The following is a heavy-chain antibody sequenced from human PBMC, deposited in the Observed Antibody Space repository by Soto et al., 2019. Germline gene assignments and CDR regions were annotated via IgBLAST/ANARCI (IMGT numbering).Heavy chain of an antibody. CDR3: ARGTTTSAFSAMDV. J-gene: IGHJ6*02. D-gene: IGHD1-1*01. CDR1: GFTFSNNA. CDR2: ISYDGSNK. V-gene: IGHV3-30-3*01. Sequence: QVQLVESGGGVVQPGRSLRLSCAASGFTFSNNAMDWVRQAPGKGLEWVAVISYDGSNKYIAESVKGRFTISRDNSKNTLFLQMNSLRAEDTALYYCARGTTTSAFSAMDVWVQGTTVTVSS.